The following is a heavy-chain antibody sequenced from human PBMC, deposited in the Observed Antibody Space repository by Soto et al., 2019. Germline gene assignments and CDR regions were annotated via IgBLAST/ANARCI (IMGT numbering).Heavy chain of an antibody. CDR1: CGSIISGGYY. J-gene: IGHJ6*02. D-gene: IGHD5-18*01. V-gene: IGHV4-31*03. Sequence: SETLSLTCTFSCGSIISGGYYWSWIRQHPGKGLEWIGYIYYSGSTYYNPSLKSRVTISVDTSKNQFSLKLSSVTAADTAVYYCARGPLYSYGTYYYYYYGMDVWGQGTTVTVSS. CDR3: ARGPLYSYGTYYYYYYGMDV. CDR2: IYYSGST.